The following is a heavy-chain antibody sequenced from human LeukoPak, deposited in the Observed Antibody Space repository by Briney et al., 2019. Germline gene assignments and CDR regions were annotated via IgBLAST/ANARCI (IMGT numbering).Heavy chain of an antibody. D-gene: IGHD6-19*01. Sequence: SETLSLTCTVSGVSISSSYWSWIRQPPGKGLEWIGYIYYSGSTNYNPSLQSRVPISVDTSNNQFSLKLSSVTAADPAVYYCARVGAVADYYYYYGMDVRGQGTTVSVSS. CDR1: GVSISSSY. V-gene: IGHV4-59*01. J-gene: IGHJ6*02. CDR3: ARVGAVADYYYYYGMDV. CDR2: IYYSGST.